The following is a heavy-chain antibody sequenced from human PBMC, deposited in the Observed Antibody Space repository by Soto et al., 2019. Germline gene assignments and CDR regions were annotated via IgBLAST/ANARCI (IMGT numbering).Heavy chain of an antibody. CDR3: ARSFIPFIAARWMGDASEI. J-gene: IGHJ3*02. CDR2: IWYDGSNK. Sequence: PGGSLRLSCAASGFTFSSYGMHWVRQAPGKGLEWVAVIWYDGSNKYYADSVKGRFTISRDNSKNTLYLQMNSLRAEDTAVYYCARSFIPFIAARWMGDASEIWGQGTMVPVAS. D-gene: IGHD6-6*01. V-gene: IGHV3-33*01. CDR1: GFTFSSYG.